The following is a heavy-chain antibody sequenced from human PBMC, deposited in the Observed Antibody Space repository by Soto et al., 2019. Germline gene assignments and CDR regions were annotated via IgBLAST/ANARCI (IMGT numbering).Heavy chain of an antibody. CDR1: GGTFNNYA. D-gene: IGHD3-10*01. CDR3: ARDTREITRVRGVIPYYSYHMDV. Sequence: QVQLAQSGAEVKKRGSSVKVSCRVSGGTFNNYAISWVRQAPGEGLEWMGGIIPAFVTPKYAQRFQDRVTISADVYADTAYMELTSLRSDDTAVYYCARDTREITRVRGVIPYYSYHMDVWGPGTTVAVSS. CDR2: IIPAFVTP. V-gene: IGHV1-69*01. J-gene: IGHJ6*02.